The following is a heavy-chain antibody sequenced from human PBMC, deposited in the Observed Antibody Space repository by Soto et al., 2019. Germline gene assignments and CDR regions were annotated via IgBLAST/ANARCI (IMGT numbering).Heavy chain of an antibody. J-gene: IGHJ4*02. V-gene: IGHV4-38-2*02. D-gene: IGHD6-19*01. Sequence: SETLSLPCTVSSSPINSRYYWGWIRQTPGKGLEWVASIYHSGSTHYNPSLKSRATISVDTSNNQFSLRLSSVTAADTAIYYCARNSSGRNYDYCGRGTQVTFSS. CDR3: ARNSSGRNYDY. CDR1: SSPINSRYY. CDR2: IYHSGST.